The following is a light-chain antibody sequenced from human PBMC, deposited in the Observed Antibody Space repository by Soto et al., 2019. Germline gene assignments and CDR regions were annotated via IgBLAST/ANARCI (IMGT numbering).Light chain of an antibody. V-gene: IGLV1-44*01. J-gene: IGLJ3*02. CDR1: SSNIGGNT. CDR3: AAWDDSLNGWV. CDR2: SHN. Sequence: QSVLTQPPSASGTPGQRVTISCSGSSSNIGGNTVNWYQQLPGTAPKLLMYSHNQRPSGVPDRISGSKSGTSASLAISGLQSEDEADYYCAAWDDSLNGWVFGGGTKVTVL.